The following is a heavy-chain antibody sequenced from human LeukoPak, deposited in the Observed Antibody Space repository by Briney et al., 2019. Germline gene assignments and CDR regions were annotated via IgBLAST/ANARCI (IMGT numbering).Heavy chain of an antibody. CDR1: GFSSYG. D-gene: IGHD6-13*01. Sequence: GGSLRLSCAASGFSSYGMHWVRQAPGTGLEWVAVIWYDESNKYYADSEKGRFTISRDNSRNTLYLQMNSLRAEDTAVYYCARDGFSSSWYGRALDYWGQGTLVTVSS. J-gene: IGHJ4*02. V-gene: IGHV3-33*01. CDR3: ARDGFSSSWYGRALDY. CDR2: IWYDESNK.